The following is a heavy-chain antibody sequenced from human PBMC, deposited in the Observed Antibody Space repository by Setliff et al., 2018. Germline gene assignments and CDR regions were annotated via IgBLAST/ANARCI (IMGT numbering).Heavy chain of an antibody. CDR2: IYHSGSS. J-gene: IGHJ4*02. Sequence: SETLSLTCTVSGGSINSRSYYWGWIRQPPGKGLEWIGSIYHSGSSYYNPSLKSRVTISLDTSKNQFSLKLNSVTAADTAVYSCARDPGHRSGTWSLDYWGQGTLVTVSS. CDR3: ARDPGHRSGTWSLDY. V-gene: IGHV4-39*07. CDR1: GGSINSRSYY.